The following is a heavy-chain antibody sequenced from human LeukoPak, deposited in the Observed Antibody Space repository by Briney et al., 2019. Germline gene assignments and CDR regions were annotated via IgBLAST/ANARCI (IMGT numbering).Heavy chain of an antibody. Sequence: PSETLSLTCAVYGGSFSGYYWSWIRQPPGKGLEWIGEINHSGSTNYNPSLKSRVTISVDTSKNQFSLKLSSVTAADTAVYYCAKVPSSWDYYYYYMDVWGKGTTVTVSS. J-gene: IGHJ6*03. CDR1: GGSFSGYY. D-gene: IGHD6-13*01. CDR3: AKVPSSWDYYYYYMDV. V-gene: IGHV4-34*01. CDR2: INHSGST.